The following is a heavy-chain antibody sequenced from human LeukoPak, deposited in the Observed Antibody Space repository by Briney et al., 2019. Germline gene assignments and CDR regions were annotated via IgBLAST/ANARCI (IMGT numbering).Heavy chain of an antibody. CDR1: GFTFSSYS. Sequence: GGSLGLSCAASGFTFSSYSMNWVRQAPGKGLEWVSSISSSSSYIYYADSVKGRFTISRDNAKNSLYLQMNSLRAEDTAVYYCARDYYGSGSFPLHWGQGTLVTVSS. V-gene: IGHV3-21*01. D-gene: IGHD3-10*01. J-gene: IGHJ4*02. CDR2: ISSSSSYI. CDR3: ARDYYGSGSFPLH.